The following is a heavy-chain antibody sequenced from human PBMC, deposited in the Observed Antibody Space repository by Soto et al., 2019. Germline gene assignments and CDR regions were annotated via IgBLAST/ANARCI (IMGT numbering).Heavy chain of an antibody. V-gene: IGHV1-69*12. CDR3: ASPPTTGNFYYYGMDV. Sequence: QVQLVQSGAVVKKPGSSVNVSCKASGGTFSSYAISWVRQAPGQGLEWMGGIIPIFGTANYAQKFQGRVTITADESTSTAYMDLSSLRSEDTAVYYCASPPTTGNFYYYGMDVWGQGTTVTVSS. J-gene: IGHJ6*02. CDR2: IIPIFGTA. CDR1: GGTFSSYA. D-gene: IGHD4-17*01.